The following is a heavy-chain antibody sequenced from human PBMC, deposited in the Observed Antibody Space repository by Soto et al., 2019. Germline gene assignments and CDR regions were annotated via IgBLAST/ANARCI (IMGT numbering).Heavy chain of an antibody. J-gene: IGHJ4*02. CDR2: INPNSGGT. Sequence: GASVKVSCKASGYTFTGYYMHWVRQAPGQGLEWMGWINPNSGGTNYAQKFQGRVTMTRDTSTSTAYMELSRLRSDDTAVYYCARDLGVRGEDDFDYWGQGTLVTVSS. D-gene: IGHD2-8*01. CDR3: ARDLGVRGEDDFDY. V-gene: IGHV1-2*02. CDR1: GYTFTGYY.